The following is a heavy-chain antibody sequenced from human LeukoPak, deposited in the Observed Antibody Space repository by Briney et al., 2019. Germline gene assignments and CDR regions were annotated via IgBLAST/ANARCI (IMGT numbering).Heavy chain of an antibody. CDR2: INPNSGGT. V-gene: IGHV1-2*02. CDR1: GYTFTTYY. CDR3: ARDRKTTVGLTYYYYYMDV. Sequence: ASVKVSCKTSGYTFTTYYMHWVRQAPGQGLEWMGWINPNSGGTNYAQKFQGRVTMTRDTSISTAYMELSRLRSDDTAVYYCARDRKTTVGLTYYYYYMDVWGKGTTVTISS. J-gene: IGHJ6*03. D-gene: IGHD4-23*01.